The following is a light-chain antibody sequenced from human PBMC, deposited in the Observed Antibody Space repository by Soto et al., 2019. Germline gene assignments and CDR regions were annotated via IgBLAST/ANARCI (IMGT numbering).Light chain of an antibody. V-gene: IGKV3-15*01. Sequence: EIVMTQSPVTLSVSPGERATLSCRASQSVNSNLAWYQQKPGQAPRLLVYGATTRATGIPARFSGSGSGTEFTLTISSLQSADFAAYYCQQYNDWPPLTFGGGTKVEIK. CDR2: GAT. CDR1: QSVNSN. J-gene: IGKJ4*01. CDR3: QQYNDWPPLT.